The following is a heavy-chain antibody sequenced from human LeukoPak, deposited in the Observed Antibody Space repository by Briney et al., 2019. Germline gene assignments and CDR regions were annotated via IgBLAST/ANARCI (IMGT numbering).Heavy chain of an antibody. Sequence: SGGSLRLPRAASGFTFSSYSMNWVRQAPGKGLEWVSYISSASGSIYYADSVKGRFTISRDNAKNSLFLQMNSLRAEDTAVYYCAKSPPESYISGWPYFLDYWGQGTLVTVSS. V-gene: IGHV3-48*04. CDR1: GFTFSSYS. J-gene: IGHJ4*02. CDR2: ISSASGSI. CDR3: AKSPPESYISGWPYFLDY. D-gene: IGHD6-19*01.